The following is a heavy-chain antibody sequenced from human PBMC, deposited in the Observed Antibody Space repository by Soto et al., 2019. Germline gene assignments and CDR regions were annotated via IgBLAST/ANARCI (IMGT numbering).Heavy chain of an antibody. D-gene: IGHD4-17*01. J-gene: IGHJ5*02. Sequence: EVQLVESGGGLVKPGGSLRLSCAASGFTFSSYSMNWVRQAPGRGLEWVSSISSSSSYIYYADSVKGRFTISRDNAKNSLYLQMNSLRAEDTAVYYCAIPPDTVTTDPWGQGTLVTVSS. CDR2: ISSSSSYI. CDR1: GFTFSSYS. CDR3: AIPPDTVTTDP. V-gene: IGHV3-21*01.